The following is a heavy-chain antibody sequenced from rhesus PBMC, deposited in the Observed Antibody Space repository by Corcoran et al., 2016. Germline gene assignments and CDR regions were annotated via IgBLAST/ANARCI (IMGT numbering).Heavy chain of an antibody. CDR1: GSTFTSNY. J-gene: IGHJ4*01. Sequence: QVQLVQSGAEIKQPGASVKLPGKASGSTFTSNYMHWVRPAPGQGLGWIGLISPYNGNKGYAQNFQGRVTISTDTSKNQFSLRLTSVTAADTAVYYCARHDGTDWSDFDYWGQGVLVTVSS. CDR2: ISPYNGNK. CDR3: ARHDGTDWSDFDY. D-gene: IGHD6S26*01. V-gene: IGHV1-180*01.